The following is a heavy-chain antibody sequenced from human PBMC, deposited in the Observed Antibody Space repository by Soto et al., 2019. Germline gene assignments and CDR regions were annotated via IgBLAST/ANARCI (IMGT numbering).Heavy chain of an antibody. Sequence: GGSLRLSCSASGFTFSSYSMNWVRQAPGKGLEWVSSISSSSSYIYYADSVKGRFTISRDNAKNSLYLQMNSLRAEDTAVYYCARDYYGSGDYYYGMDVWGQGTTVTVSS. J-gene: IGHJ6*02. CDR1: GFTFSSYS. D-gene: IGHD3-10*01. CDR3: ARDYYGSGDYYYGMDV. V-gene: IGHV3-21*01. CDR2: ISSSSSYI.